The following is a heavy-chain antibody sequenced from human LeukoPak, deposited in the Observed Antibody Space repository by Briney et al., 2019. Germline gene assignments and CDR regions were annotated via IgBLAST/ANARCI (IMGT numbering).Heavy chain of an antibody. D-gene: IGHD1-26*01. CDR3: AKGGKWDVTPFDY. CDR1: GFTFTSYS. J-gene: IGHJ4*02. V-gene: IGHV3-23*01. CDR2: ISGGGGST. Sequence: GGYLRLSCAASGFTFTSYSMNWVRQAQGKGLEWVSTISGGGGSTYYADSVKGRFTISRDNSKNTLYLQVNSLRAEDTAVYYCAKGGKWDVTPFDYWGQGTLVTVSS.